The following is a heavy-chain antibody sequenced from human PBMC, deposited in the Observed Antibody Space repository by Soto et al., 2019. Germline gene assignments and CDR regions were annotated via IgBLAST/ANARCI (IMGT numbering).Heavy chain of an antibody. J-gene: IGHJ3*02. CDR1: GGSISSGGYY. V-gene: IGHV4-31*03. CDR3: AREGDYYGSGSYAFDI. D-gene: IGHD3-10*01. Sequence: QVQLQESGPGLVKPSQTLSLTCTVSGGSISSGGYYWSWIRQHPGKGLEWIGYIYYSGRTYYNPSLKSRVTISVDTSKNQFSLKLSSVTAADTAVYYCAREGDYYGSGSYAFDIWGQGTMVTVSS. CDR2: IYYSGRT.